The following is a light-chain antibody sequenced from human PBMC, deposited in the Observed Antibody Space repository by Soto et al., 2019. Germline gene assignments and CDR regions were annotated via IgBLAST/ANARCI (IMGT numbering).Light chain of an antibody. CDR1: QSVLYSSKNKNY. V-gene: IGKV4-1*01. CDR3: QQYYSIPQT. J-gene: IGKJ2*01. CDR2: WAS. Sequence: DIVMTQSPDSLAVSLGERATINCKSSQSVLYSSKNKNYLAWYQQKPGQPPKLLIYWASTRESGVPDRFSGSGSGTDFTLTISSLQDEDVAVYYCQQYYSIPQTFGQGTKLEIK.